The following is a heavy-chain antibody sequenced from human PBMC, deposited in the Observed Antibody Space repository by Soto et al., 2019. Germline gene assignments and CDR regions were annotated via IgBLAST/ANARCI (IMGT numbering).Heavy chain of an antibody. D-gene: IGHD3-3*01. J-gene: IGHJ4*02. CDR1: GDSVSSNSAA. Sequence: SPTLSLTCAISGDSVSSNSAAWNWIRQSPSRGLEWLGRTYYRSKWYNDYAVSVKSRITINPDTSKNQFSLQLNSVTPEDTAVYYCARVESYYDFWSGYAVLWGQGTLVTVSS. V-gene: IGHV6-1*01. CDR3: ARVESYYDFWSGYAVL. CDR2: TYYRSKWYN.